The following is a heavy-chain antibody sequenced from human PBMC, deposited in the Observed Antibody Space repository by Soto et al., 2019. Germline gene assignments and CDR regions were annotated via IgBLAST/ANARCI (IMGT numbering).Heavy chain of an antibody. Sequence: GESLKISCAASGFTFSSYGMHWVRQAPGKGLEWVAVIWYDGSNKYYADSVKGRFTISRDNSKNTLYLQMNSLRAEDTAVYYCARDRGYCSGGSCYRALDYWGQGTLVTVSS. CDR2: IWYDGSNK. CDR1: GFTFSSYG. J-gene: IGHJ4*02. D-gene: IGHD2-15*01. V-gene: IGHV3-33*01. CDR3: ARDRGYCSGGSCYRALDY.